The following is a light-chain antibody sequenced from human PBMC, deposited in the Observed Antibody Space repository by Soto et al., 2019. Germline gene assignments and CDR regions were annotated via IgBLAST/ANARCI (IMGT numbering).Light chain of an antibody. CDR3: QQYNDHRT. CDR1: QSISSW. CDR2: DDS. V-gene: IGKV1-5*01. J-gene: IGKJ1*01. Sequence: DIQMTQSPSTLSASVGDRGTMTCRASQSISSWLAWYQQKPGKDPKXLIYDDSDLGSGVPSRFSGSGSGTEFTLTISSLQPDDFATYYCQQYNDHRTFGQGTKVDIK.